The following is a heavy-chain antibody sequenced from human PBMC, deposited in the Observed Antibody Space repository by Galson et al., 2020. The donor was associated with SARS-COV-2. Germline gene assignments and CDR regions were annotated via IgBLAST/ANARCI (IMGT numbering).Heavy chain of an antibody. J-gene: IGHJ6*02. CDR3: ARVRTFASETPYYYGMDV. CDR2: IDWDDDK. V-gene: IGHV2-70*11. D-gene: IGHD3-10*01. Sequence: SGPTLVKPTQTLTLTCTFSGFSLSTSGVCLTWTRQPPGKALEWLARIDWDDDKHYTTSLKTRLTISKDASKNQVVLTMTNMEPVDTGTYYCARVRTFASETPYYYGMDVWGQGTTVTVSS. CDR1: GFSLSTSGVC.